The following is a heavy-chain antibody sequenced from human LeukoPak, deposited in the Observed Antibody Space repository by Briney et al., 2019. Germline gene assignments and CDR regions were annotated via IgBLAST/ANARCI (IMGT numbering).Heavy chain of an antibody. V-gene: IGHV3-23*01. CDR3: ARVYCSGGSCYDQTFDY. D-gene: IGHD2-15*01. J-gene: IGHJ4*02. Sequence: GGSLRLSCAASGSTFSSYTMSWVRQAPGKGLEWVSAISGSGGSTYYADSVKGRFTISRDNSKNTLYLQMNSLRAEDTAVYYCARVYCSGGSCYDQTFDYWGQGTLVTVSS. CDR1: GSTFSSYT. CDR2: ISGSGGST.